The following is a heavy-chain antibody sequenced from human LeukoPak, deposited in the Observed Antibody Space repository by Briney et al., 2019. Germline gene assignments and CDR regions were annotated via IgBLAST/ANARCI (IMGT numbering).Heavy chain of an antibody. Sequence: GGSLRLSCAASGLIFHNYALVWIRRAPGKGPEWVSAILGGGGTFYADAVKGRFTISRDNSKNTLYLQMNSLRAEDTATYYCGQDPNGNYIGAFDFWGRGTMDTVSS. CDR3: GQDPNGNYIGAFDF. J-gene: IGHJ3*01. V-gene: IGHV3-23*01. D-gene: IGHD4-17*01. CDR1: GLIFHNYA. CDR2: ILGGGGT.